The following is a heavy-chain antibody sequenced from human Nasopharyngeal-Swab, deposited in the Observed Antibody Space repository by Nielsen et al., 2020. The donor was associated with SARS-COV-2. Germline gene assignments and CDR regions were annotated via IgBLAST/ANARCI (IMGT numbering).Heavy chain of an antibody. J-gene: IGHJ6*03. CDR3: ARGGLLRFGNMDV. CDR1: GFTFSSYS. V-gene: IGHV3-21*01. D-gene: IGHD3-3*01. CDR2: ISSSSSYI. Sequence: GGSLRLSCAASGFTFSSYSMNWVRQAPGKGLEWVSSISSSSSYIYYADSVKGRFTISRGNAKNSLYLQMNSLRAEDTAVYYCARGGLLRFGNMDVWGKGTTVTVSS.